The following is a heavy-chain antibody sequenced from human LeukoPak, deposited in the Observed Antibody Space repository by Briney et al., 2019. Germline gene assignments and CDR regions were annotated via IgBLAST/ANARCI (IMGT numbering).Heavy chain of an antibody. Sequence: GGSLRLSCEASGLTFSNYGMHWVRQAPGKGLEWVAVISYDGSNKYYADSVKGRFTISRDNSKNTLYLQMNSLRAEDTAVYYCAKGPYSGFSWGQGTLVTVSS. D-gene: IGHD1-26*01. J-gene: IGHJ5*02. CDR3: AKGPYSGFS. V-gene: IGHV3-30*18. CDR1: GLTFSNYG. CDR2: ISYDGSNK.